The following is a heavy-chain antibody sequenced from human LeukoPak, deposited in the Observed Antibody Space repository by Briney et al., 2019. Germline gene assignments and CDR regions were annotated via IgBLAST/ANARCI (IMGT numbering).Heavy chain of an antibody. CDR3: ARHYYYVSSGLFHY. CDR2: IYFSGST. D-gene: IGHD3-22*01. J-gene: IGHJ4*02. Sequence: PSETLSLTCTVSGGSISSYYWSWIRQPPGKGREWSGYIYFSGSTNPNPSLKSRVTISVDTSKNQFSLKLSSVTAADTAVYYCARHYYYVSSGLFHYWGQGTLVTVSS. V-gene: IGHV4-59*01. CDR1: GGSISSYY.